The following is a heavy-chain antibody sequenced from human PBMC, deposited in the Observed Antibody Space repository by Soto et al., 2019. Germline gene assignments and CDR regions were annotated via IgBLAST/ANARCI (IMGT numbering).Heavy chain of an antibody. J-gene: IGHJ3*02. D-gene: IGHD1-26*01. CDR1: GYTCTIYA. Sequence: ASVKVSCKASGYTCTIYAMHCVRQSPLQRLEWMGCINAGNGNTKYSQKFQGRVTITRDTSASTAYMELSSLRSEDTAVYYCARDHAIVGATDAFDIWGQGTMVTVSS. CDR3: ARDHAIVGATDAFDI. CDR2: INAGNGNT. V-gene: IGHV1-3*01.